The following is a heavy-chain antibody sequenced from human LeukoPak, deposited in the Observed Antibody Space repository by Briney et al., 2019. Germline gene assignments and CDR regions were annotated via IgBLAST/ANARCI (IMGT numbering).Heavy chain of an antibody. CDR2: INPNSGGT. J-gene: IGHJ4*02. Sequence: GASVKVSCKASGYTFTGYYMYWVRQAPGQGLEWMGWINPNSGGTNYAQKFQGRVTMTRVTSINTAYMELSRLRSDDTAVYYCARPYSSSWYQCDYWGQGTLVTVSS. V-gene: IGHV1-2*02. CDR3: ARPYSSSWYQCDY. D-gene: IGHD6-13*01. CDR1: GYTFTGYY.